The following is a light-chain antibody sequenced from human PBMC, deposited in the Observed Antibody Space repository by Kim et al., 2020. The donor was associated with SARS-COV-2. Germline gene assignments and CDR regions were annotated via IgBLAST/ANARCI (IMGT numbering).Light chain of an antibody. Sequence: RSASVGDRVTITCRASQSISSWLAWYQQKPGKAPKVLIYDASTLESGVPSRFSGSGSGTEFTLTISSLQPDDFATYYCQQYNTYSSFGQGTKLEI. V-gene: IGKV1-5*01. CDR1: QSISSW. CDR3: QQYNTYSS. CDR2: DAS. J-gene: IGKJ2*03.